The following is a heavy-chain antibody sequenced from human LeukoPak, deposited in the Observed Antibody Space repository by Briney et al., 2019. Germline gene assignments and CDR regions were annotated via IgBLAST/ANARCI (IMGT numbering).Heavy chain of an antibody. Sequence: SETLSLTCTVSGGSVSSGSYYWSWLRQPPGKGLEWIGYIYYSGSTNYNPSLKSRVTISVDTSKNQFSLKLSSVTAADTAVYYCARSVSWEDYFDYWGQGTLVTVSS. J-gene: IGHJ4*02. D-gene: IGHD6-13*01. CDR1: GGSVSSGSYY. CDR3: ARSVSWEDYFDY. V-gene: IGHV4-61*01. CDR2: IYYSGST.